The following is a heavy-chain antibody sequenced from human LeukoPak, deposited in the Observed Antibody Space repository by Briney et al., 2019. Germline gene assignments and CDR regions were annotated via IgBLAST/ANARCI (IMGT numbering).Heavy chain of an antibody. CDR2: ISGSGGST. J-gene: IGHJ4*02. CDR3: AKDVPIPQYYDILTGYAPDFDY. D-gene: IGHD3-9*01. CDR1: GFTFSSYA. Sequence: GGSLRLSCAASGFTFSSYAMSWVRQAPGKGLEWVSAISGSGGSTYYADSVKGRFTNSRDNSKNTLYLQMNSLRAEDTAVYYCAKDVPIPQYYDILTGYAPDFDYWGQGTLVTVSS. V-gene: IGHV3-23*01.